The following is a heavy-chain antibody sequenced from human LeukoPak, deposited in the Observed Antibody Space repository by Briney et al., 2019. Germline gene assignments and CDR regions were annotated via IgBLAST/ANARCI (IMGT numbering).Heavy chain of an antibody. Sequence: GGSLRLSCTTSGFTFSDYAVSWVRQAPGKGLEWIGFIRNKANGGTTEYAASVRGRFTISRDDSKTIAHLQMSSLKTEDTAVYYCSRFYSSGWASGAFDIWGQGTMVTVSS. D-gene: IGHD3-22*01. CDR3: SRFYSSGWASGAFDI. J-gene: IGHJ3*02. CDR2: IRNKANGGTT. V-gene: IGHV3-49*04. CDR1: GFTFSDYA.